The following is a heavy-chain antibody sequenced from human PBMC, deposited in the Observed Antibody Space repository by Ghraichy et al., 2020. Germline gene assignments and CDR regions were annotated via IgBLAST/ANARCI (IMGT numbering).Heavy chain of an antibody. Sequence: SGPTLVKPTQTLTVTCACSGFSLTTNEVGVGWIRQPPGKALEWLGLIYWNGDTRYSPSLKTRLTISKVTSANRVVLIMTNMDPADTATYYCVYSPQRFWCGQQVWGQGTLVTVSS. J-gene: IGHJ4*02. CDR3: VYSPQRFWCGQQV. CDR1: GFSLTTNEVG. D-gene: IGHD3-3*01. CDR2: IYWNGDT. V-gene: IGHV2-5*01.